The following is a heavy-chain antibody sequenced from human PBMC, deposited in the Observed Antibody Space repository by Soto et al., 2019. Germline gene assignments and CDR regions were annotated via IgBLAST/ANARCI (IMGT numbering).Heavy chain of an antibody. J-gene: IGHJ6*02. V-gene: IGHV1-2*02. D-gene: IGHD3-10*02. CDR2: INPKFGDT. Sequence: QVQLVQSGAEVKEPGDSVRVSCEASGYTFTAYYIHWVRQAPGQGLEWMGWINPKFGDTTYAQDFQGRVSMTRDMSISTVYMELSRPTSDDTAIYYCARNMDSYYGRGSGNGHGVWGQGTTVTVFS. CDR1: GYTFTAYY. CDR3: ARNMDSYYGRGSGNGHGV.